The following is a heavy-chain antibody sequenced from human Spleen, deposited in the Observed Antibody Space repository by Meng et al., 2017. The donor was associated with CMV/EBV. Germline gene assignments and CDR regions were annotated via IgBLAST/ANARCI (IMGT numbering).Heavy chain of an antibody. CDR2: ISSSCTYI. J-gene: IGHJ4*02. CDR1: GFTFNTFE. Sequence: GESLKISCAASGFTFNTFEMNWVRQAPGKGLEWVSSISSSCTYIYYADSVKGRFTISRDNAKNSLYLQMNSLRAEDTAVYYCASTNRIGSGYYYWGQGTLVTVSS. CDR3: ASTNRIGSGYYY. D-gene: IGHD6-19*01. V-gene: IGHV3-21*01.